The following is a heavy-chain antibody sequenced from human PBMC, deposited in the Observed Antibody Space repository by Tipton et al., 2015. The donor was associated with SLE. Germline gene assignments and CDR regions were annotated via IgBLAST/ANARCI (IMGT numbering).Heavy chain of an antibody. CDR2: IYYGGRT. V-gene: IGHV4-59*08. Sequence: TLSLTCTVSGGSISGFYWSWIRQPPGKGLEWIGYIYYGGRTNYKPSLKSRVTISVDTSKNEFSLELTSVTAADTAVYYCARVGDGYYYGMDVWGQGTTVTVSS. J-gene: IGHJ6*02. CDR3: ARVGDGYYYGMDV. CDR1: GGSISGFY.